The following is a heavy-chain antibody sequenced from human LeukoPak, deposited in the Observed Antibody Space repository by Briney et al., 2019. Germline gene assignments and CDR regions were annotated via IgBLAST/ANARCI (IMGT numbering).Heavy chain of an antibody. V-gene: IGHV1-2*02. J-gene: IGHJ4*02. D-gene: IGHD1-7*01. Sequence: ASVKVSCKASGYTFTGYYIHWVRQAPGQGLEWMGWINRNTDGTHYAQKFQGRVTMTRDTSISTAYMELSRLRSDDTAMYYCAWNYSFDHWGQGTLVTVSS. CDR2: INRNTDGT. CDR3: AWNYSFDH. CDR1: GYTFTGYY.